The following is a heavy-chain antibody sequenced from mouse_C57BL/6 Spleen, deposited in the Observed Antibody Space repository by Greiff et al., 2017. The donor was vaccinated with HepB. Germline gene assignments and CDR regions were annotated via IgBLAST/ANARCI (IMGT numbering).Heavy chain of an antibody. CDR3: ARLDAY. CDR1: GYTFTSYG. CDR2: IYPRSGNT. J-gene: IGHJ3*01. Sequence: QVHVKQSGAELARPGASVKLSCKASGYTFTSYGISWVKQRTGQGLEWIGEIYPRSGNTYYNEKFKGKATLTADKSSSTAYIELRSLTSEDSAVYFCARLDAYWGQGTLVTVSA. V-gene: IGHV1-81*01.